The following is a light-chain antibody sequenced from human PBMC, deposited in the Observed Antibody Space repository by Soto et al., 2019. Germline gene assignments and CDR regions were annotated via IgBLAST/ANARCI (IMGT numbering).Light chain of an antibody. J-gene: IGKJ2*01. CDR3: QPYDNLPPYT. Sequence: DIQMTQSPSSLSASVGDRVTITCQASQAISNYLNWYQQKPGKAPKLLIYDASNLETGVPSRFSGSGSGTDFTFTISSLQPEDIATYYCQPYDNLPPYTFGQGTKLEIK. V-gene: IGKV1-33*01. CDR1: QAISNY. CDR2: DAS.